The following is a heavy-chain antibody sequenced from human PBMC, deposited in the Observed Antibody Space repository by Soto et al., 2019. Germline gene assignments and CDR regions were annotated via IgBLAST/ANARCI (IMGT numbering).Heavy chain of an antibody. Sequence: QVQLQESGPGLVKPSETLSLTCTVSGGSISTYYWSWIRQPPGKGLGWIGYIYYTGSTNYNPSLKSRVTISVDTSKNQFSLKLSSVTAADTAVYYCARASGCSGDSCAFDPWGKGTLVTVSS. CDR1: GGSISTYY. CDR2: IYYTGST. V-gene: IGHV4-59*01. J-gene: IGHJ5*02. CDR3: ARASGCSGDSCAFDP. D-gene: IGHD2-15*01.